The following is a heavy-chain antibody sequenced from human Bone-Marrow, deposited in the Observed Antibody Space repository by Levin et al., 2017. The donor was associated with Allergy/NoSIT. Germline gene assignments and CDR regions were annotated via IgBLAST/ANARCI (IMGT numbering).Heavy chain of an antibody. D-gene: IGHD1-26*01. CDR1: GLTFSNSD. CDR3: AKGWSYGDY. V-gene: IGHV3-30*18. J-gene: IGHJ4*02. CDR2: ISYDGRGR. Sequence: GGSLRLSCAASGLTFSNSDFHWVRQAPGKGLEWVAVISYDGRGRFYADSVEGRFTISRDDSKNTVFLQLNSLRVEDTALYYCAKGWSYGDYWGQGTLVTVSS.